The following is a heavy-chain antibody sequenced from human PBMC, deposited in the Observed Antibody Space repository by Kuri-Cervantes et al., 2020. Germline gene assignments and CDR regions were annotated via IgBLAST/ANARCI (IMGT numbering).Heavy chain of an antibody. CDR2: IYTSGST. D-gene: IGHD5-18*01. CDR1: GGSISSYY. J-gene: IGHJ4*02. Sequence: GSLRLSCTVSGGSISSYYWSWIRQPAGKGLVWIGRIYTSGSTNYNPSLKSRVTMSVDTSKNQFSLKLSSVTAADTAVYYCARGPSYGLNFFDYWGQGTLVTVSS. CDR3: ARGPSYGLNFFDY. V-gene: IGHV4-4*07.